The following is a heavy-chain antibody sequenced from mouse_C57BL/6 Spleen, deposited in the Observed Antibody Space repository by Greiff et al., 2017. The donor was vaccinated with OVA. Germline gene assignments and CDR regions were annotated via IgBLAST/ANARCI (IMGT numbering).Heavy chain of an antibody. CDR1: GFTFSDYG. CDR2: ISSGSSTI. J-gene: IGHJ3*01. CDR3: ARGRGYGSSSAWFAY. D-gene: IGHD1-1*01. Sequence: EVKLVESGGGLVKPGGSLKLSCAASGFTFSDYGMHWVRQAPEKGLEWVAYISSGSSTIYYADTVKGRFPISRDNAKNTLFLQMTSLRSEDTAMYYCARGRGYGSSSAWFAYWGQGTLVTVSA. V-gene: IGHV5-17*01.